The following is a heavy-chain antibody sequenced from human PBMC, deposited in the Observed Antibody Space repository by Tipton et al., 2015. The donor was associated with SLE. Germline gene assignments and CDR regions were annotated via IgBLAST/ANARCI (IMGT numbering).Heavy chain of an antibody. V-gene: IGHV3-53*05. J-gene: IGHJ3*02. CDR1: GFTVSSND. D-gene: IGHD1-7*01. CDR3: TTERGYNWNFFAFDI. Sequence: SLRLSCAASGFTVSSNDINWVRQAPGKGLEWVSVVFVGGSTYYADSVKGRFTITRDSSKNALFLQMNSLRSEDTAVYYCTTERGYNWNFFAFDIWGQGTRVTVSS. CDR2: VFVGGST.